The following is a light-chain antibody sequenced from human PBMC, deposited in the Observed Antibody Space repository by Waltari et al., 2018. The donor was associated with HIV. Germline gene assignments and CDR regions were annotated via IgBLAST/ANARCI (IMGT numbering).Light chain of an antibody. CDR3: QQYFTTPLT. J-gene: IGKJ4*01. Sequence: EIVLTQSPGTLSLSPGERATLSCRASQSVSSSYLGWYQQKPGQAPRLLIYGTSSRATGIPDRFSGSVSGTDFTLTISRLEPEDFAVYYCQQYFTTPLTFGGGTKVEIK. CDR2: GTS. CDR1: QSVSSSY. V-gene: IGKV3-20*01.